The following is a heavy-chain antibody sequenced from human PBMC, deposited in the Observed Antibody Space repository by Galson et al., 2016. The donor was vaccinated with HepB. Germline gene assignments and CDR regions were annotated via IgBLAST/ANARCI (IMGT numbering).Heavy chain of an antibody. CDR1: GYSFVRYW. CDR2: IYPDDSGT. D-gene: IGHD3-16*01. J-gene: IGHJ3*02. V-gene: IGHV5-51*01. CDR3: ARRAYSFGLRGGAFDI. Sequence: QSGAEVTKPGESLKISCKASGYSFVRYWIGWVRQTPGKGLEWMGIIYPDDSGTTYSPSFQGLVTISADKSISTAYLQWSSLTASDTAIYYCARRAYSFGLRGGAFDIWGQGTVVTVS.